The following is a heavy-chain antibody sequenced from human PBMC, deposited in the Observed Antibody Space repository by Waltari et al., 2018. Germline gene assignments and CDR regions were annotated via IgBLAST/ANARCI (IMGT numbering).Heavy chain of an antibody. V-gene: IGHV1-18*01. CDR3: TRPRGPGPRGPGGLYWYFDL. CDR1: GYMFRNYG. CDR2: ITTYTGNT. Sequence: QVQLVQSGAEVKRPGASVKVSCKASGYMFRNYGIGGVRRAPGHGLEWMGWITTYTGNTNLAQKFQGRVTMTADTSTNTAYMELTSLRSDDTAVYYCTRPRGPGPRGPGGLYWYFDLWGRGTLVTVSS. D-gene: IGHD3-10*01. J-gene: IGHJ2*01.